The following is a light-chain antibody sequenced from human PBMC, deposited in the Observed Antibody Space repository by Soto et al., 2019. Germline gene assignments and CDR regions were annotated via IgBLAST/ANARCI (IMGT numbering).Light chain of an antibody. Sequence: AIRMTQSPSSFSASTGDRVTITCRASQGISSYLAWYQQKPGKAPKLLIYAASTLQSGVPSRFSGSGSGTDFTLTISCLQSEDFATYHCQQYYSYPALTFGGGTKVEIK. V-gene: IGKV1-8*01. CDR1: QGISSY. J-gene: IGKJ4*01. CDR2: AAS. CDR3: QQYYSYPALT.